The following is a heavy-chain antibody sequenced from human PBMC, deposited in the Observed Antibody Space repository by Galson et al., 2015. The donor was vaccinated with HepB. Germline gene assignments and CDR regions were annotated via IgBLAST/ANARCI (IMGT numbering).Heavy chain of an antibody. CDR3: ATSPSHTSYAY. J-gene: IGHJ4*02. V-gene: IGHV3-15*01. CDR2: IKSKVDGGTT. Sequence: SLRLSCAASGFTFSNAWMSWVRQAPGKGLEWVGRIKSKVDGGTTDYAAPVKGRFTISRDDSKTTLYLQMNSLKTEDTAMYYCATSPSHTSYAYWGQGTLVTVSS. CDR1: GFTFSNAW. D-gene: IGHD3-16*01.